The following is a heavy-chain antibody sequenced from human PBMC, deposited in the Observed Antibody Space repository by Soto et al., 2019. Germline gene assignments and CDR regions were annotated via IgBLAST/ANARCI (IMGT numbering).Heavy chain of an antibody. CDR1: GFTFSSYA. CDR2: ISGSGSNP. J-gene: IGHJ4*02. Sequence: EVQVLESGGGLVQPGGSLRLSCAASGFTFSSYAMSWVRQAPGQGLEWVSAISGSGSNPYYADSVKGRFTISRDNSKNTLYLQMKSLRAEDTALYYCATTASMTIRDGFDHWGQGTLVTVSS. V-gene: IGHV3-23*01. CDR3: ATTASMTIRDGFDH. D-gene: IGHD4-17*01.